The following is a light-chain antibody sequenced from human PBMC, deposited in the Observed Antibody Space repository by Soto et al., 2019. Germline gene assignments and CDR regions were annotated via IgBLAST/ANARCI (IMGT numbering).Light chain of an antibody. CDR3: SSYTSSLVV. Sequence: QSALTQPASVSGSPGQSITISCTGTSSDVGGYNYVSWYQQHPGKAPKPMIYDVSNRPSGVSNRFSGSKSGNTASLTISGIQAEDEADYYCSSYTSSLVVFGGGTKVTVL. CDR1: SSDVGGYNY. J-gene: IGLJ2*01. V-gene: IGLV2-14*01. CDR2: DVS.